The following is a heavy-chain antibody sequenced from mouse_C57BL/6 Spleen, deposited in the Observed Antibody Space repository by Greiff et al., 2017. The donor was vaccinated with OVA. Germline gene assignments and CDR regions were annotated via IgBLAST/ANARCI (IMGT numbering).Heavy chain of an antibody. J-gene: IGHJ1*03. CDR2: ISAGVSYT. D-gene: IGHD2-4*01. Sequence: EVMLVESGGGLVKPGGSLKLSCAASGFTFSSYAMSWVRQTPEKRLEWVATISAGVSYTYYPDNLKGRFTITRDNAKNKLYLQMSRLKSEDTAMYYCARANENDYYYYFEVWGTGTTVTVYS. CDR1: GFTFSSYA. V-gene: IGHV5-4*03. CDR3: ARANENDYYYYFEV.